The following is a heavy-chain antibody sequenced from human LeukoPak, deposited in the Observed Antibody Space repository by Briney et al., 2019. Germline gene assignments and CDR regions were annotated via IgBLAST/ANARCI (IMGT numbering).Heavy chain of an antibody. CDR1: GFTFSDYY. Sequence: GGSLRLSCAASGFTFSDYYMSWIRQAPGKGLEWVSYISSSGSTIYYADSVKGRFTISRDNAKNSLYLQMNSLRAEDTAVYYCARAVPSAIGYYYGMDVWGQGTTVTVSS. CDR2: ISSSGSTI. CDR3: ARAVPSAIGYYYGMDV. D-gene: IGHD2-2*02. J-gene: IGHJ6*02. V-gene: IGHV3-11*01.